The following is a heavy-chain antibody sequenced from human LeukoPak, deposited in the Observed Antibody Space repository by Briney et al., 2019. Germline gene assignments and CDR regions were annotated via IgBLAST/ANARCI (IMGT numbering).Heavy chain of an antibody. D-gene: IGHD4-11*01. CDR2: ITYDGNTI. V-gene: IGHV3-30*01. CDR1: EFTFSNYA. J-gene: IGHJ4*02. CDR3: ARSGGLQKFDY. Sequence: GGSLRLSCAASEFTFSNYAVHWVRQAPGKGLQWVAVITYDGNTIHYADSVKGRFTISRDTSKNTLYLQMNSLRTEDTAVYYCARSGGLQKFDYWGQGTLVTVSS.